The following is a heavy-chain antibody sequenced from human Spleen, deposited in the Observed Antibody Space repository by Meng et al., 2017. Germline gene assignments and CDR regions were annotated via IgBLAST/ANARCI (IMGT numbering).Heavy chain of an antibody. D-gene: IGHD3-22*01. CDR3: AKTRGYDSSGPLDY. Sequence: GGSLRLSCAASGFTFDDYGMSWVRQAPGKGLEWVSTISGGGGSTYYTDSVKGRFTISRDNSRNTLYLQMNSLRVEDTAVYSCAKTRGYDSSGPLDYWGQGTLVTVSS. CDR2: ISGGGGST. V-gene: IGHV3-23*01. J-gene: IGHJ4*02. CDR1: GFTFDDYG.